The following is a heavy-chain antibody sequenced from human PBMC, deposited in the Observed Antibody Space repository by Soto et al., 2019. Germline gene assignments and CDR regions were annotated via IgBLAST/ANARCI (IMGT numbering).Heavy chain of an antibody. D-gene: IGHD2-15*01. J-gene: IGHJ4*02. CDR1: GYSFTSYW. V-gene: IGHV5-51*01. CDR3: ARGPRFVVVVAASFDY. Sequence: EVQLVQSGAEVKKPGESLKISCKGSGYSFTSYWIGWVRQMPGKGLNWRGIIYPGDSDTRYSPSFQGQVTISADKSISTAYLQWSSLKASDTAMYYCARGPRFVVVVAASFDYWGQGTLVTVSS. CDR2: IYPGDSDT.